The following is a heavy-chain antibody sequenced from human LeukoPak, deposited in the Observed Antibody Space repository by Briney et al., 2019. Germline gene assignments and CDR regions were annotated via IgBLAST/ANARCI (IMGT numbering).Heavy chain of an antibody. CDR3: ASGVVPAAADDY. V-gene: IGHV1-2*02. CDR2: INPNSGGT. Sequence: ASVKVSCKASGYTFTVYYMHWVRQAPGQGLEWMGWINPNSGGTNYAQKFQGRVTITRDTSISTAYMELSRLRSDDTAVYYCASGVVPAAADDYWGQGTLVTVSS. CDR1: GYTFTVYY. J-gene: IGHJ4*02. D-gene: IGHD2-2*01.